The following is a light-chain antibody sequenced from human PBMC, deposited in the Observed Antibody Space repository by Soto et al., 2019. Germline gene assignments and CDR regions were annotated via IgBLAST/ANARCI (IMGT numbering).Light chain of an antibody. Sequence: QSVLIQPPSASGTPGQRVTISCSGSSSNIGSNYVYWYQQLPRTAPKLLIYTNNQRPSGVPDRFSGSKSGTSASLAISGLRSEDEADYYCAAWDDSLSGAVFGGGTQLTVL. CDR3: AAWDDSLSGAV. CDR1: SSNIGSNY. CDR2: TNN. J-gene: IGLJ7*01. V-gene: IGLV1-47*01.